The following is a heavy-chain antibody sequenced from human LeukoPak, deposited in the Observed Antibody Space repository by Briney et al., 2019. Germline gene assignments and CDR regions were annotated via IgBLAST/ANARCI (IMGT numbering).Heavy chain of an antibody. CDR3: ARDFVKYDSSGPALFIAFDI. D-gene: IGHD3-22*01. CDR1: SGSFSGYY. J-gene: IGHJ3*02. V-gene: IGHV4-34*01. CDR2: IYYSGST. Sequence: SETLSLTCAVYSGSFSGYYWSWIRQPPGKGLEWIGSIYYSGSTYYNPSLKSRVTISVDTSKNQFSLKLSSVTAADTAVYYCARDFVKYDSSGPALFIAFDIWGQGTMVTVSS.